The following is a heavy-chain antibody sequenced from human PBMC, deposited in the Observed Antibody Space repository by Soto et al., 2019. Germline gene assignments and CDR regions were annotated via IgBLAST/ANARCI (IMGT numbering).Heavy chain of an antibody. CDR2: INPDSGAT. V-gene: IGHV1-2*02. CDR3: AVVDDGHGGYPFPDFDY. J-gene: IGHJ4*02. CDR1: GYSFTGYY. D-gene: IGHD3-16*01. Sequence: HLVQSGAEVKRPGASLKVSCKASGYSFTGYYMHGVRQAPGQGLEWMGWINPDSGATTYAQDCQGRVTLTNHTYISTAFRDLTRLTSDHTALSYCAVVDDGHGGYPFPDFDYCGQGSRVIVSS.